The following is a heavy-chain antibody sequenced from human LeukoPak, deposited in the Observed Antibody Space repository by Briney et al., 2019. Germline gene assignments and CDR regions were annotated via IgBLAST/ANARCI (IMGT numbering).Heavy chain of an antibody. CDR3: AKGDTYGLVY. CDR2: IRYDGTNK. J-gene: IGHJ4*02. Sequence: PGGSLRLSCAASGFTFSSSAMHWVRQAPGKGLEWVAFIRYDGTNKYYADSVKGRFTISRDNSRNILYLQMNSLTAEDTAVYYCAKGDTYGLVYWGQGTLVTVSS. V-gene: IGHV3-30*02. CDR1: GFTFSSSA. D-gene: IGHD5-18*01.